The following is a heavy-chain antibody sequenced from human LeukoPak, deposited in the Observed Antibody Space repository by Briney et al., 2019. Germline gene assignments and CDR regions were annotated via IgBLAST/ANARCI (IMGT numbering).Heavy chain of an antibody. CDR1: GGSISSSSYY. D-gene: IGHD3-3*01. V-gene: IGHV4-39*01. Sequence: SETLSLTCTVSGGSISSSSYYWGWIRQPPGKGLEWIGSIYYSGSTYYNPSLKSRVTISVDTSKNQFSLKLSSVTAADTAVYYCARTYYDFWSGLNWFDPWGQGTLVTVSS. CDR3: ARTYYDFWSGLNWFDP. CDR2: IYYSGST. J-gene: IGHJ5*02.